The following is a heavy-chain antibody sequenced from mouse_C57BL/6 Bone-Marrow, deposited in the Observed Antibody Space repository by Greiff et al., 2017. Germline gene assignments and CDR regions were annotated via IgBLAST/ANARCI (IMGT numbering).Heavy chain of an antibody. D-gene: IGHD2-3*01. V-gene: IGHV14-1*01. CDR2: IDPEDGDT. Sequence: VQLQQSGAELVRPGASVKLSCTASGFNIKDYNMHWVKQRPEQGLEWIGRIDPEDGDTEYAPKFQGKATMTADTSSNTAYLQLSSLTSEDTAVYYCTTPFYDGYSHWYFDGWGTGATVTVSS. CDR3: TTPFYDGYSHWYFDG. CDR1: GFNIKDYN. J-gene: IGHJ1*03.